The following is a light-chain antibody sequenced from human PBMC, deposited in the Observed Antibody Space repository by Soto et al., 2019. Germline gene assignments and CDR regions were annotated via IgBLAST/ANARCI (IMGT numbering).Light chain of an antibody. CDR1: QSVSSNS. Sequence: EVVLTQSPGTLSLSPGERAIVSCRASQSVSSNSLAWYHQKPGQPPRLLMYGASSRATGIPARFSGLESGTDFTLTISSLEPEDFAIYYCQQRSNWPSITFGQGTRLENK. V-gene: IGKV3D-20*02. CDR3: QQRSNWPSIT. CDR2: GAS. J-gene: IGKJ5*01.